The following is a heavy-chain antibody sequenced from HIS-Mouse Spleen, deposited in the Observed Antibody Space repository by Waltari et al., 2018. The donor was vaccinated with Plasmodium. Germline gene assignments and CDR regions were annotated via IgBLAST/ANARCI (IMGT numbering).Heavy chain of an antibody. CDR2: IYYSGST. Sequence: SSYYWSWIRQPPGKGLEWIGYIYYSGSTNYNPSLKSRVTISVDTSMNQFSLKLSSVTAAATAVYYCARHRYNSSWYTYWDQGTLVTVSS. D-gene: IGHD6-13*01. CDR1: SSYY. V-gene: IGHV4-59*08. CDR3: ARHRYNSSWYTY. J-gene: IGHJ4*02.